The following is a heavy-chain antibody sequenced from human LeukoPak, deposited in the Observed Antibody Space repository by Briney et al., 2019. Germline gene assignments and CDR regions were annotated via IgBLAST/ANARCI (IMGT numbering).Heavy chain of an antibody. V-gene: IGHV4-61*01. CDR3: ARGPYLDC. J-gene: IGHJ4*02. CDR1: GGSVSSSSYY. Sequence: SETLSLTCTVSGGSVSSSSYYWSWIRQPPGKGLEWIGYIYYSGSTNYNPPLKSRVTISVDTSNDRFSLKLSSVTAADTAVYYCARGPYLDCWGQGTLVTVSS. CDR2: IYYSGST.